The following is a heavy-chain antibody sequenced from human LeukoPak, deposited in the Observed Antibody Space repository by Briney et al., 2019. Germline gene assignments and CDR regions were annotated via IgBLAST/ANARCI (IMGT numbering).Heavy chain of an antibody. CDR2: IYYSGST. D-gene: IGHD3-10*01. J-gene: IGHJ4*02. V-gene: IGHV4-59*01. CDR3: ARHYGSGSYYRKGTVLFDY. Sequence: SETLSLTCTAPGGSISSYYWSWIRQPPGKGLEWIGYIYYSGSTNYNPSLQSRATISVDTSKNQFSLTLNSTTAAHPAVSYCARHYGSGSYYRKGTVLFDYWGQGTLVTVSS. CDR1: GGSISSYY.